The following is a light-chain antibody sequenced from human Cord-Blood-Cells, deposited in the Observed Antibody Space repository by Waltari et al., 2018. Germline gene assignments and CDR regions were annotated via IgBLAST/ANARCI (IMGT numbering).Light chain of an antibody. V-gene: IGKV1-39*01. CDR3: QQSYSTPRT. CDR2: AAS. CDR1: HSISSY. J-gene: IGKJ1*01. Sequence: DIQMTQSPSSLSASVGDRVTITCRASHSISSYLNWYQQKPGKAPKLLIYAASSLQSGVPSRFSGSGSGTDFTLTSSSLQPEDFATYYCQQSYSTPRTFGQGTKVEIK.